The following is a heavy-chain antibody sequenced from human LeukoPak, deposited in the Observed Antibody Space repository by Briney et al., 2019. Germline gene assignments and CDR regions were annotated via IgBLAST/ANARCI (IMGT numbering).Heavy chain of an antibody. CDR2: IYYSGST. Sequence: PSETLSLTCTVSGGSISSYYWSWIRQPPGKGLEWIGYIYYSGSTNYNPSLKSRVTISVDTSKNQISLRLTSVTATDTAMYYCARQTGSGLFTLPGGQGTLVTVSS. D-gene: IGHD3/OR15-3a*01. V-gene: IGHV4-59*08. J-gene: IGHJ4*02. CDR1: GGSISSYY. CDR3: ARQTGSGLFTLP.